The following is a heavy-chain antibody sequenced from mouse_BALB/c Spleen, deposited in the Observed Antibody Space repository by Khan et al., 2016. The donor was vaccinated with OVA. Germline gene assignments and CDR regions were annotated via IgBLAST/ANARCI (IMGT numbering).Heavy chain of an antibody. J-gene: IGHJ3*01. V-gene: IGHV1-7*01. CDR3: ANHGSSSAWLTY. CDR2: INPSTGYT. D-gene: IGHD1-1*01. CDR1: GYTFTSYW. Sequence: QVQLKESGAELAKPGASVKMSCKASGYTFTSYWMHWVKQRPGQGLEWIGYINPSTGYTEYNQRFKDKATLTADKSSCTAYMQLSSLTSEESAVYYCANHGSSSAWLTYWGQGTLGTVSA.